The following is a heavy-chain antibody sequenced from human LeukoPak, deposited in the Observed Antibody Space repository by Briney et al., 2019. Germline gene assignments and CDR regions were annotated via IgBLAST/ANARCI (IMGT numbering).Heavy chain of an antibody. CDR2: IYSGGST. J-gene: IGHJ4*02. CDR1: GFTVSSNY. CDR3: AKSVGGDGYNFNYFDY. D-gene: IGHD5-24*01. Sequence: GGSLRLSCAASGFTVSSNYMSWVRHAPGKGLEWVSVIYSGGSTYYADSVKGRFTISRDNSKNTLYLQMNSLRAEDTAVYYCAKSVGGDGYNFNYFDYWGQGTLVTGSS. V-gene: IGHV3-66*01.